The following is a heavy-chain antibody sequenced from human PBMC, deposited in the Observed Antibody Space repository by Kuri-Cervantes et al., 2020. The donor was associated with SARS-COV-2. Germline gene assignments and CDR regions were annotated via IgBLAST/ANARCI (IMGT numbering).Heavy chain of an antibody. CDR3: ARDQGSSWEAGWFDP. CDR2: INPNSGGT. J-gene: IGHJ5*02. D-gene: IGHD6-13*01. V-gene: IGHV1-2*02. CDR1: GYTFTGYY. Sequence: ASVKVSCKASGYTFTGYYMHWVRQAPGQGLEWMGWINPNSGGTNYAQKFQGRVTMTRDTSISTAYMELSSLRSEDTAVYDCARDQGSSWEAGWFDPWGQGTLVTVSS.